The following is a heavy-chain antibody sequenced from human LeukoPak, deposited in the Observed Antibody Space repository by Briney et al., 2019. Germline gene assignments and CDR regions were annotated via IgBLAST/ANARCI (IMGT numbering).Heavy chain of an antibody. D-gene: IGHD3-3*01. J-gene: IGHJ4*02. CDR1: GYSISRGYY. V-gene: IGHV4-38-2*01. Sequence: SETLSLTCDVSGYSISRGYYWGWIRQPPGKGLEWIGSIYHSGSTYYNPSLKSRVTISVDTSKNQFSLKLSSVTAADTAVYYCARHNSPYYDFWSGYYTPDENLDYWGQGTLVTVSS. CDR2: IYHSGST. CDR3: ARHNSPYYDFWSGYYTPDENLDY.